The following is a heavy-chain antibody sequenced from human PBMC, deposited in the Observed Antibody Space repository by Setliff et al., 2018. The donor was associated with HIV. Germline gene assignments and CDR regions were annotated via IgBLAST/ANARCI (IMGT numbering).Heavy chain of an antibody. J-gene: IGHJ3*02. CDR2: VNHSGTT. V-gene: IGHV4-34*01. D-gene: IGHD3-3*01. CDR1: GTSFSGYY. Sequence: SETLSLTCAVYGTSFSGYYWTWIRQPPGKGLEWIGEVNHSGTTNYNTSLKSRVTISGDTSKKQFSLRLNSVTAADTAVYYCARQSGYTRGWDIFGLVAGSFDIWGQGTMVTVSS. CDR3: ARQSGYTRGWDIFGLVAGSFDI.